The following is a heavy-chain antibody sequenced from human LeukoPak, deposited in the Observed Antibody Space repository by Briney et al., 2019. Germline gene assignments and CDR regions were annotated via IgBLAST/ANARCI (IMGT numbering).Heavy chain of an antibody. J-gene: IGHJ3*02. CDR2: ISWNSGSM. D-gene: IGHD3-22*01. V-gene: IGHV3-9*01. Sequence: GRSLRLSCAASGFTFDDYAMHWVRQAPGKGLEWVSGISWNSGSMGYADSVKGRFTISRDNAKNSLYLQMNSLRAEDTALYYCAKDKGPIVVVSVAFDIWGQGTMVTVSS. CDR3: AKDKGPIVVVSVAFDI. CDR1: GFTFDDYA.